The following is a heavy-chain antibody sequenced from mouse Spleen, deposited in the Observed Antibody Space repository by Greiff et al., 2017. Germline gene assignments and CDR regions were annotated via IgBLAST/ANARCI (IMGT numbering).Heavy chain of an antibody. CDR2: ISSGSSTI. Sequence: EVQLVESGGGLVQPGGSRKLSCAASGFTFSSFGMHWVRQAPEKGLEWVAYISSGSSTIYYADTVKGRFTISRDNPKNTLFLQMTSLRSEDTAMYYCARSEGYYGYFDVWGAGTTVTVSS. CDR1: GFTFSSFG. V-gene: IGHV5-17*02. J-gene: IGHJ1*01. CDR3: ARSEGYYGYFDV. D-gene: IGHD2-2*01.